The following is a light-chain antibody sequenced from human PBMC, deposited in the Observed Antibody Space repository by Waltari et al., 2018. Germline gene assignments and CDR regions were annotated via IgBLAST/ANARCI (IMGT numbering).Light chain of an antibody. J-gene: IGKJ2*01. V-gene: IGKV4-1*01. CDR1: RNVLHGSTNKNY. CDR2: WAS. Sequence: DFVMTQSPDSLAVSLGERATINCRSSRNVLHGSTNKNYLAWYQQKPQQPPKLLIYWASTRESGVPDRFIGSGSGTDFTLTISSLQAEDVAVYYCQQYFAPPYTFGRGTKLEIK. CDR3: QQYFAPPYT.